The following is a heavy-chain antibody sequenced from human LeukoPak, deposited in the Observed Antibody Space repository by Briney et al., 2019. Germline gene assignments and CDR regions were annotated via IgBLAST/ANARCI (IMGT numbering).Heavy chain of an antibody. CDR1: GFTFSGYA. CDR3: AKHSGSDSGYWFDP. CDR2: ITSSGGST. V-gene: IGHV3-23*01. J-gene: IGHJ5*02. D-gene: IGHD5-12*01. Sequence: GGSLRLSCAASGFTFSGYAMSWVRQAPGKGLEWVSVITSSGGSTYYADSVKGRFTISRDNSKNTLYLQMNSLRAEDTAVYYCAKHSGSDSGYWFDPWGQGTLVTVSS.